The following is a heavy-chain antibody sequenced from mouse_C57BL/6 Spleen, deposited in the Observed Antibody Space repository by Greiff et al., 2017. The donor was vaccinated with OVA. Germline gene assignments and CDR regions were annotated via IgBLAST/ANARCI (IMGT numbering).Heavy chain of an antibody. D-gene: IGHD2-1*01. V-gene: IGHV1-19*01. CDR2: INPYNGGT. J-gene: IGHJ2*01. CDR3: AYGNDFGY. CDR1: GYTFTDYY. Sequence: VQLQQPGPVLVKPGASVKMSCKASGYTFTDYYMNWVKQSHGKGLEWIGVINPYNGGTSYNQKFKGKATLTVDKSSSTAYMELNSLTSEDSAVYYCAYGNDFGYWGQSTTLTVSS.